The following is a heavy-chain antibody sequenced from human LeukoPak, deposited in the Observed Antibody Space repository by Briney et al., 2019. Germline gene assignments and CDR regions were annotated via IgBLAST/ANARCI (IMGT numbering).Heavy chain of an antibody. J-gene: IGHJ6*02. CDR2: IPYVGTNK. Sequence: GGSLRPSCAPSGFTFSSYAMHRFGQLPGKGRGWVALIPYVGTNKYYADSVKGRFTISRDNSKNTLYLQMNSLRAEDTAVYYCARPITPSSGWYSYYYYYGMDVWGQGTTVTVSS. CDR3: ARPITPSSGWYSYYYYYGMDV. D-gene: IGHD6-19*01. V-gene: IGHV3-30*04. CDR1: GFTFSSYA.